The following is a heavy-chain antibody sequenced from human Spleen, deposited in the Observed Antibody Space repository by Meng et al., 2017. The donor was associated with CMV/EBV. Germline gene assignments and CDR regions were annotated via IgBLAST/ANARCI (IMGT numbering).Heavy chain of an antibody. CDR1: GCVFPGYC. J-gene: IGHJ4*02. CDR3: ARESREWLLSYYLDS. V-gene: IGHV1-2*02. CDR2: ITPNDGGT. Sequence: SGCVFPGYCIRWMRQAPGQGGEWMGWITPNDGGTKYGQSSQGKSSMTRNEYISTNYVELSSMSSDDTDVYHCARESREWLLSYYLDSWGQGTLVTVSS. D-gene: IGHD3-3*01.